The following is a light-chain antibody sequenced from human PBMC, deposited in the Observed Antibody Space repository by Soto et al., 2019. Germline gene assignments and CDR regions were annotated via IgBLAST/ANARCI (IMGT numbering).Light chain of an antibody. V-gene: IGKV1-27*01. CDR3: QRYNSVPNT. Sequence: DIQMTQSHPSWPHLEGAGVTFTARASQGISSYLPWYQQKPGKVPKLLIYGASTLHSGVPSRFSGSGSGTDFTLTINSLQPEDVATYYCQRYNSVPNTFGPGTKVDIK. CDR2: GAS. CDR1: QGISSY. J-gene: IGKJ3*01.